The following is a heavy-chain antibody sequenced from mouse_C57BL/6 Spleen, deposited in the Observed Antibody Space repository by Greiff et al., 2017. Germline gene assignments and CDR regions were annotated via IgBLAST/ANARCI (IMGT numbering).Heavy chain of an antibody. CDR3: APTGTGSYYAMDY. D-gene: IGHD4-1*02. CDR2: IDPEDGET. V-gene: IGHV14-2*01. CDR1: GFNIKDYY. J-gene: IGHJ4*01. Sequence: EVKLQESGAELVKPGASVKLSCTASGFNIKDYYMHWVKQRTEQGLEWIGRIDPEDGETKYAPTFQGKATITADTSSNTAYLQLSSLTSEDTAVYYCAPTGTGSYYAMDYWGQGTSVTVSS.